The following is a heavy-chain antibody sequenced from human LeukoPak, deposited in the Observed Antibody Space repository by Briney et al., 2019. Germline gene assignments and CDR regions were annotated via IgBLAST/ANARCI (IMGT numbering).Heavy chain of an antibody. D-gene: IGHD3-9*01. CDR2: IYSGGSI. Sequence: GGSLRLSCAASGFTVSSVYMSWVRQAPGKGLEWVAVIYSGGSITYADSEKGRFAISRDNSKNTLYLQMNRLRAEDTAVYYCAREGPPAYDISIGYHSGWFDPRGQGTLVTVSS. CDR1: GFTVSSVY. CDR3: AREGPPAYDISIGYHSGWFDP. V-gene: IGHV3-66*01. J-gene: IGHJ5*02.